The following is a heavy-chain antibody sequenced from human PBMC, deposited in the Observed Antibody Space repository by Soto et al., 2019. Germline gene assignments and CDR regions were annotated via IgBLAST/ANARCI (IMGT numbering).Heavy chain of an antibody. CDR1: GFTFSSYS. CDR3: ARDQLERGYYYYYMDV. D-gene: IGHD1-1*01. V-gene: IGHV3-21*01. CDR2: ISSSSSYI. Sequence: EVQLVESGGGLVKPGGSLRLSCAASGFTFSSYSMNWVRQAPGKGLEWVSSISSSSSYIYYADSVEGRFTISRDNAKNSLYLQMNSLRAEDTAVYYCARDQLERGYYYYYMDVWGKGTTVTVSS. J-gene: IGHJ6*03.